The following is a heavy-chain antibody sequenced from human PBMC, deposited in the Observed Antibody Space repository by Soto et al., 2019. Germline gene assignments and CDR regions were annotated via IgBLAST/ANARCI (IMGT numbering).Heavy chain of an antibody. CDR2: ISYDGSNK. Sequence: LRLSCAASGFTFSSYGMHWVRQAPGKGLEWVAVISYDGSNKYYADSVKGRFTISRDNSKNTLYLQMNSLRAEDTAVYYCAKGRMGRAVAGSLDYWGQGTLVTVSS. J-gene: IGHJ4*02. D-gene: IGHD6-19*01. CDR1: GFTFSSYG. V-gene: IGHV3-30*18. CDR3: AKGRMGRAVAGSLDY.